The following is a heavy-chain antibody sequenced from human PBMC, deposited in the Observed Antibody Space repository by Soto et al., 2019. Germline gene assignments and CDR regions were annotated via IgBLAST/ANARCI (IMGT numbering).Heavy chain of an antibody. J-gene: IGHJ4*02. CDR1: GFTFSSYG. D-gene: IGHD6-19*01. CDR3: ASEIAVAGTGGFDY. Sequence: QVQLVESGGGVVQPGRSLRLSCAASGFTFSSYGMHWVRQAPGKGLEWVAVIWYDGSNKYYADSVKGRFTISRDNSKNTLYLQMNSLRAEDTAVYYCASEIAVAGTGGFDYWGQVTLVTVSS. V-gene: IGHV3-33*01. CDR2: IWYDGSNK.